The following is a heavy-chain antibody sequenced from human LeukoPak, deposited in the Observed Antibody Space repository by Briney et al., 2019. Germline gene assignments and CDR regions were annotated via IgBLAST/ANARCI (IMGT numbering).Heavy chain of an antibody. J-gene: IGHJ3*02. CDR2: INHSGST. CDR1: GGSFSGYY. V-gene: IGHV4-34*01. D-gene: IGHD3-22*01. CDR3: ARKTYDSSGLIPHPGVFDI. Sequence: SETLSLTCAVYGGSFSGYYWSWIRQPPGKGLEWIGEINHSGSTNYNPSLKSRVTISVDTSKNQFSLKLSSVTAADTAVYYCARKTYDSSGLIPHPGVFDIWGQGTMVTVSS.